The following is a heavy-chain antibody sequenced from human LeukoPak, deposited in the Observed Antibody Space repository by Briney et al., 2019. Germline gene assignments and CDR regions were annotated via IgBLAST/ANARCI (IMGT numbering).Heavy chain of an antibody. J-gene: IGHJ4*02. D-gene: IGHD3-22*01. CDR3: ARRVAVVKYFDY. CDR2: INHSGST. CDR1: GGSFSGYY. Sequence: SETPSLTCAVYGGSFSGYYWSWIRQPPGKGLEWIGEINHSGSTNYNPSLKSRVTISVDTSKNQFSLKLSSVTAADTAVYYCARRVAVVKYFDYWGQGTLVTVSS. V-gene: IGHV4-34*01.